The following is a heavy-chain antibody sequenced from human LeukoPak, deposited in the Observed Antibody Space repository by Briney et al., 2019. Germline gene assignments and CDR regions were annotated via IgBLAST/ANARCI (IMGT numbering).Heavy chain of an antibody. J-gene: IGHJ4*02. CDR2: IKQDGSEK. D-gene: IGHD6-19*01. CDR1: GFTFSTYW. V-gene: IGHV3-7*01. CDR3: AREEAVAVTHYFDY. Sequence: PGGSLRLSCAASGFTFSTYWMSWVRQAPGKGLEWVANIKQDGSEKYYVDSVKGRFTISRDNAKNSLYLQMNSLRAEDTAVYYCAREEAVAVTHYFDYWGQGTLVTVSS.